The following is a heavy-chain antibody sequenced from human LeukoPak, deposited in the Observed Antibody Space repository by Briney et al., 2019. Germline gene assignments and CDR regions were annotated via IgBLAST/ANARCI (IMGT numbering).Heavy chain of an antibody. Sequence: GASVKVPCKASGYTFTGYYMHWVRQAPGQGLEWMGRINPNSGGTNYAQKFQGRVTMTRDTSISTAYMELSRLRSDDTAVYYCARDLGEWSYYFDYWGQGTLVTVSS. V-gene: IGHV1-2*06. CDR2: INPNSGGT. CDR1: GYTFTGYY. J-gene: IGHJ4*02. D-gene: IGHD3-16*01. CDR3: ARDLGEWSYYFDY.